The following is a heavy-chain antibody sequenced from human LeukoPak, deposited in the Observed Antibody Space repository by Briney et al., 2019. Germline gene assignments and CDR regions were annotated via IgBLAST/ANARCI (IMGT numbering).Heavy chain of an antibody. CDR1: GGFISAYY. V-gene: IGHV4-59*01. J-gene: IGHJ3*02. CDR2: IYYSGST. CDR3: ALGGHNAFET. D-gene: IGHD3-16*01. Sequence: SETLSLTCTVSGGFISAYYWSWIRQPPGKGPEWIGYIYYSGSTHYNPSLQSRVAISVDTSKKQLSLELSSMTAVDTAVYYCALGGHNAFETWGQGTMVTVSS.